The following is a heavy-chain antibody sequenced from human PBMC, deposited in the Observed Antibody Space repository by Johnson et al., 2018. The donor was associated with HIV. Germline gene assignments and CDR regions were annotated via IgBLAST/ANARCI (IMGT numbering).Heavy chain of an antibody. CDR1: GFTFSTNW. CDR3: ARDRGRAYYNFWSGTRSACAFDI. J-gene: IGHJ3*02. CDR2: INSDGSRP. V-gene: IGHV3-74*01. Sequence: VQLVESGGDLVQPGGSLRLSCVGSGFTFSTNWMHWVRQAPGKGLVWVSRINSDGSRPSYADSVTGRFTISSDNAKNTLYLQMNSLRAEDTAVDYCARDRGRAYYNFWSGTRSACAFDIWGQGTMVTVSS. D-gene: IGHD3-3*01.